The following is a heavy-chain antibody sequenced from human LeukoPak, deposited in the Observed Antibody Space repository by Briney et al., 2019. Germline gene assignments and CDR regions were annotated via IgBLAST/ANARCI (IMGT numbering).Heavy chain of an antibody. CDR2: IKEDGSEM. J-gene: IGHJ6*02. D-gene: IGHD3-9*01. CDR3: ARDLSGGRGYFGIDV. Sequence: GGSLRLSCAASGFIFSNCWMSWVRQAPGKGLEWVANIKEDGSEMYYVDSVKGRFTISRDNAKNSRYLQVNSLRAEDTAVYYCARDLSGGRGYFGIDVWGQGTTVTVSS. V-gene: IGHV3-7*01. CDR1: GFIFSNCW.